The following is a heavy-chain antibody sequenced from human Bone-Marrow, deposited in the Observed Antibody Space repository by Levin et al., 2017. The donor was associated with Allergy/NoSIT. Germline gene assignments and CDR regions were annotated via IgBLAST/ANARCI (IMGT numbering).Heavy chain of an antibody. D-gene: IGHD2-21*02. V-gene: IGHV5-51*01. J-gene: IGHJ3*01. CDR1: GYPFSNYW. CDR2: IYPGDSET. CDR3: ARRGPDFLTSETDIKPHSLDV. Sequence: KVSCAGSGYPFSNYWIAWVRQRPGKGLEWMGIIYPGDSETKYSPSIQGRITISADKSIDTAYLQWDTLRASDTAIYYCARRGPDFLTSETDIKPHSLDVWGQGTVVTVSS.